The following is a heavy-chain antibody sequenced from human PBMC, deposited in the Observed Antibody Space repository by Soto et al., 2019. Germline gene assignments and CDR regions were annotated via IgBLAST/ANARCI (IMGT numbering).Heavy chain of an antibody. V-gene: IGHV3-23*01. Sequence: EVQVLESGGGSVHPGESLRLSCVASGVTLSRHTMSWVRLAPGKGLEWVSGISGSGDSAYYADFVEGRFTISRDNSKNTVHLQMNSLRVEATAIYYCTKSDCGHIACRLMDVWGQGTTVSVSS. CDR1: GVTLSRHT. CDR3: TKSDCGHIACRLMDV. J-gene: IGHJ6*02. D-gene: IGHD2-21*01. CDR2: ISGSGDSA.